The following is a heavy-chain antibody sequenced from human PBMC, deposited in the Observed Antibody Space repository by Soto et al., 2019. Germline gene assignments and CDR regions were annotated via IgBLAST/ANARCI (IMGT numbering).Heavy chain of an antibody. CDR3: ARDIVATNSEYFQH. V-gene: IGHV3-30-3*01. CDR1: GFTFSSYA. J-gene: IGHJ1*01. Sequence: PGGSLRLSCAASGFTFSSYAMHWVRQAPGKGLEWVAVISYDGSNKYYADSVKGRFTISRDNSKNTLYLQMNSLRAEDTAVYYCARDIVATNSEYFQHWGQGTLVTVSS. D-gene: IGHD5-12*01. CDR2: ISYDGSNK.